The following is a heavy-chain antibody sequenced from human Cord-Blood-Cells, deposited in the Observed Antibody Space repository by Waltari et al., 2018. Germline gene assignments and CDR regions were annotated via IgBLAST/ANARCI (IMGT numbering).Heavy chain of an antibody. CDR1: GGPVSSGSYY. Sequence: QVQLQESGPGLVKPSETLSLTCTVSGGPVSSGSYYWSWIRQPPGKGLEWIGYIYYSGSTNYNPSLKSRVSISVDTSKNQFSLKLSSVTAADTAVYYCARDSNRHCSSTSCYDAFDIWGQGTMVTVSS. J-gene: IGHJ3*02. CDR3: ARDSNRHCSSTSCYDAFDI. D-gene: IGHD2-2*01. V-gene: IGHV4-61*01. CDR2: IYYSGST.